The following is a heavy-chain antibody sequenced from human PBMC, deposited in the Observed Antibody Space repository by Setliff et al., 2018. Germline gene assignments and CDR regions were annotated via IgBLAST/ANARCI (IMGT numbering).Heavy chain of an antibody. CDR1: GYTFTSYA. J-gene: IGHJ4*02. Sequence: ASVKVSCKASGYTFTSYAMHWVRQAPGQRLEWMGWINAGNGNTKYSQKFQGRVTITRDTSASTAYMELSSLRSEDTAVYYCARGPDYGGNPYYFDYWGQGTLVTGLL. D-gene: IGHD4-17*01. CDR3: ARGPDYGGNPYYFDY. CDR2: INAGNGNT. V-gene: IGHV1-3*01.